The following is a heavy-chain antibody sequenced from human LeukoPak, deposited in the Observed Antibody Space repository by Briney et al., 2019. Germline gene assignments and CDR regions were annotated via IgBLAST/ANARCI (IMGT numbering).Heavy chain of an antibody. D-gene: IGHD6-6*01. CDR1: GCTFSSYA. V-gene: IGHV1-69*01. CDR3: AREYSSSNYFDY. J-gene: IGHJ4*02. CDR2: IIPIFGSA. Sequence: ASVKVSCKASGCTFSSYAISWVRQAPGQGLEWMGGIIPIFGSANYAQKFQGRVTITADESTSTAYMELSSLRSEDTAVYYCAREYSSSNYFDYWGQGTLVTVSS.